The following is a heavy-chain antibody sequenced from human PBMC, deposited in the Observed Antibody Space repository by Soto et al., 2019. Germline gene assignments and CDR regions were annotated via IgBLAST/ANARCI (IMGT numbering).Heavy chain of an antibody. CDR1: GGSISSGGYS. V-gene: IGHV4-30-2*01. CDR3: DSGQQLVRNY. J-gene: IGHJ4*02. Sequence: QLQLQESGSGLVKPSQTLSLTCAVSGGSISSGGYSWSWIRQPPGKGLEWIGYIYHSGSTYYNPSLKSRVTISVARAKNKFSLKLSSVTAADTAVYYCDSGQQLVRNYWGQGTLVTVSS. D-gene: IGHD6-13*01. CDR2: IYHSGST.